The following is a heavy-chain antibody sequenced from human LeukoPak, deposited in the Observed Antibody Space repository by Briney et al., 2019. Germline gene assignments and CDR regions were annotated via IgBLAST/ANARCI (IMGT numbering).Heavy chain of an antibody. CDR3: ARVYGAEIDY. CDR2: ISGSGGST. J-gene: IGHJ4*02. Sequence: PGGSLRLSCAASGFTFSSYAMSWVRQAPGKGLEWVSAISGSGGSTYYADSVKGRFTISRDNSRNTVFLQMNSLRPEDTAIYYCARVYGAEIDYWGQGTQVIVSS. V-gene: IGHV3-23*01. CDR1: GFTFSSYA. D-gene: IGHD4/OR15-4a*01.